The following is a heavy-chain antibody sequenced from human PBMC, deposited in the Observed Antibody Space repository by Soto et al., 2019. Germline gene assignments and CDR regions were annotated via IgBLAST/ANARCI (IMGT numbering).Heavy chain of an antibody. V-gene: IGHV3-53*01. Sequence: PGGSLRLSCAASGFTVSSNYMSWVRQAPGKGLEWVSVIYSGGSTYYADSVKGRFTISRDNSKNTLYLQMNSLRAEDTAVYYCARSSHYYDSSGYYYSLAFDIWGKGTMVTVSS. J-gene: IGHJ3*02. CDR1: GFTVSSNY. CDR3: ARSSHYYDSSGYYYSLAFDI. CDR2: IYSGGST. D-gene: IGHD3-22*01.